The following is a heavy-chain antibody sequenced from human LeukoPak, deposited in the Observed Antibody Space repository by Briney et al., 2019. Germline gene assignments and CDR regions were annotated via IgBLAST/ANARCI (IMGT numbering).Heavy chain of an antibody. CDR1: GGTFSSYA. CDR3: AKDLTVTNKANFDY. Sequence: SVKVSCKASGGTFSSYAISWVRQAPGQGLEWMGGIIPIFGTANYAQKFQGRVTITTDESTSTAYMELSGLRSEDTAVYYCAKDLTVTNKANFDYWGQGALVTVSS. V-gene: IGHV1-69*05. J-gene: IGHJ4*02. D-gene: IGHD4-17*01. CDR2: IIPIFGTA.